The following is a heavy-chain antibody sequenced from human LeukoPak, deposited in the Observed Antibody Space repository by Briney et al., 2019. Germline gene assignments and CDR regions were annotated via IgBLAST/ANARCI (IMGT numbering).Heavy chain of an antibody. CDR1: GGSISSNSYY. CDR3: AREPSKGRGLAAAGLFDY. D-gene: IGHD6-13*01. Sequence: SETLSLTCTVSGGSISSNSYYWGWIRQPPEKGLEWIGYIYYSGSTNYNPSLKSRVTISVDTSKNQFSLKLSSVTAADTAVYYCAREPSKGRGLAAAGLFDYWGQGTLVTVSP. CDR2: IYYSGST. J-gene: IGHJ4*02. V-gene: IGHV4-61*01.